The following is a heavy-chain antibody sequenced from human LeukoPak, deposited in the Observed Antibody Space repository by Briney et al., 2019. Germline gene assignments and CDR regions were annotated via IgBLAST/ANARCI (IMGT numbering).Heavy chain of an antibody. CDR3: ARVSLVYCGGGSCYSHFDF. D-gene: IGHD2-15*01. J-gene: IGHJ4*02. CDR2: ISISAANT. CDR1: GFTFSSYA. Sequence: PGGSLRLSCAASGFTFSSYAMSWVRQAPGKGLEWVSVISISAANTYYADSVKGRFTISRDNSKNTLNLQMNSLRAEDTAVYYCARVSLVYCGGGSCYSHFDFWGQGTLVTVSS. V-gene: IGHV3-23*01.